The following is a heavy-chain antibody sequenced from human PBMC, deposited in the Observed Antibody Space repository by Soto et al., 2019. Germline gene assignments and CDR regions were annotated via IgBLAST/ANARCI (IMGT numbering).Heavy chain of an antibody. CDR2: IWFDGSNK. Sequence: PGGALRLSCAAAGFAFSSYGIHWVRQAPGKGLEWVAGIWFDGSNKYYGDSVKGRFTISRDNSKNTVYLQMNSLRAEDTAVYYCAREGDYCSSTSCYRKSYYYMDVWGKGTTVTVSS. CDR3: AREGDYCSSTSCYRKSYYYMDV. CDR1: GFAFSSYG. V-gene: IGHV3-33*01. J-gene: IGHJ6*03. D-gene: IGHD2-2*01.